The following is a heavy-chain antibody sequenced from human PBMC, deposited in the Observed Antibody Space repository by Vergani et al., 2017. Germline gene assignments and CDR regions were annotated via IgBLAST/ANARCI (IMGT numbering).Heavy chain of an antibody. Sequence: QVQLVESGGGVVQPGRSLRLSCAASGFTFSSYAMHWVRQAPGKGLEWVAVISYDGSNKYSADSVKGRFTISRDNSKNTLYLQMNSLRAEDTAVYYCARDXDLEWLPRRYYYYYYMDVWGKGTTVTVSS. V-gene: IGHV3-30-3*01. D-gene: IGHD3-3*01. CDR1: GFTFSSYA. CDR3: ARDXDLEWLPRRYYYYYYMDV. CDR2: ISYDGSNK. J-gene: IGHJ6*03.